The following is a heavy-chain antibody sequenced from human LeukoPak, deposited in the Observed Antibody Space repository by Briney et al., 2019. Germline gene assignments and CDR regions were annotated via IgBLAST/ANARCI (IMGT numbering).Heavy chain of an antibody. J-gene: IGHJ4*02. CDR3: TRDNYEILTGYSAGFDY. Sequence: SETLSLTCDVSGGSISSSNWWSWVRQSPGKGLEWIGEIYHSGSTNYNTSLKSRVTISLDKSKNQFSLKLSSVTAADTAVYYCTRDNYEILTGYSAGFDYWGQGILVTVSS. V-gene: IGHV4-4*02. CDR2: IYHSGST. CDR1: GGSISSSNW. D-gene: IGHD3-9*01.